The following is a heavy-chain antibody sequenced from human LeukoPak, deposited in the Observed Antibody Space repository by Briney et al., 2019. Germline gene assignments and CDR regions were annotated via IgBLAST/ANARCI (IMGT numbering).Heavy chain of an antibody. CDR1: GFTFSSYS. J-gene: IGHJ4*02. D-gene: IGHD2-2*03. V-gene: IGHV3-21*01. CDR3: ARGRSGYCSTTSCSRPPGY. CDR2: ISISSSYI. Sequence: SGGSLRLSCAASGFTFSSYSMNWVRQAPGKGLEWVSSISISSSYIYYADSVKGRFTISRDNAKNSLYLQMNSLRAEDTAVYFCARGRSGYCSTTSCSRPPGYWGQGTLVTVSS.